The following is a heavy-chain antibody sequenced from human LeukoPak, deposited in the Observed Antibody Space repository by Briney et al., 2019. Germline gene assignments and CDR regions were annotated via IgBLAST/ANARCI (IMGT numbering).Heavy chain of an antibody. CDR1: GYTLTSYG. J-gene: IGHJ4*02. D-gene: IGHD1-26*01. V-gene: IGHV1-18*01. Sequence: GASVKVSCKASGYTLTSYGISWVRQAPGQGLEWMGWISAYNGNTNYAQKLQGRVTITTDTSTSTAYMELRSLRSDDTAVYYCARFSRESSGSYYASFDYWGQGTLVTVSS. CDR2: ISAYNGNT. CDR3: ARFSRESSGSYYASFDY.